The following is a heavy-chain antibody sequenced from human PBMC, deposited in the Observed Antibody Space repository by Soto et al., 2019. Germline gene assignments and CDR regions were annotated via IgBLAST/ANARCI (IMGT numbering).Heavy chain of an antibody. CDR2: IYPGDSDT. CDR1: GYSFTSYW. J-gene: IGHJ3*02. CDR3: ARAAPHVGADPGAFDI. Sequence: PGESLKISCKGSGYSFTSYWIGWVRQMPVKGLEWMGIIYPGDSDTRYSPSFQGQVTISADKSISTAYLQWSSLKASDTAMYYCARAAPHVGADPGAFDIWGQGTMVTVSS. V-gene: IGHV5-51*01. D-gene: IGHD6-25*01.